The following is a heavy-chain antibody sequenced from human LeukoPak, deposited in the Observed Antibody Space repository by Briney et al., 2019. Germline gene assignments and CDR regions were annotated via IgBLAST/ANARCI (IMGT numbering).Heavy chain of an antibody. J-gene: IGHJ4*02. CDR3: ARVPYSSGWYFDH. D-gene: IGHD6-19*01. CDR2: IYSGGST. V-gene: IGHV3-53*01. Sequence: GGSLRLPCAASGFTVSSNYMSWVRQVPGKGLEWVSVIYSGGSTYYADSVKGRFTISRDNSKNTLYLQMNRLRGEDTAVYYCARVPYSSGWYFDHWGQGTLVTVSS. CDR1: GFTVSSNY.